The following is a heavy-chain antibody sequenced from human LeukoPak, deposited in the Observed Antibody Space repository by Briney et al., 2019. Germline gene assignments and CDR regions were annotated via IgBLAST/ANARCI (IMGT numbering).Heavy chain of an antibody. J-gene: IGHJ4*02. V-gene: IGHV3-66*01. CDR3: ARDQTTDDGSYQFDY. CDR1: GFIVSNNY. Sequence: GGSLRLSCAVSGFIVSNNYINWVRQAPGKGLEWVSVIFPGGDTYYADFVKGRFTISRDNSKNTVCLQMSSLRADDTAVYYCARDQTTDDGSYQFDYWGQGTLVTVSS. D-gene: IGHD1-26*01. CDR2: IFPGGDT.